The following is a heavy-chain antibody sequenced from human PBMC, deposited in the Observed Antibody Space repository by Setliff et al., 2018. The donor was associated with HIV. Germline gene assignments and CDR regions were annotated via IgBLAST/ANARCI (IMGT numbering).Heavy chain of an antibody. D-gene: IGHD4-4*01. Sequence: ASVKVSCKASGYNFTSHDINWVRQAPGQGLEWMGWMNPKSGNTGYARKFQGRVTITADESTSTAYMELSSLRSEDTAVYYCAMSMTTYPVSRAFDIWGQGTMVTVSS. CDR2: MNPKSGNT. V-gene: IGHV1-8*01. CDR1: GYNFTSHD. CDR3: AMSMTTYPVSRAFDI. J-gene: IGHJ3*02.